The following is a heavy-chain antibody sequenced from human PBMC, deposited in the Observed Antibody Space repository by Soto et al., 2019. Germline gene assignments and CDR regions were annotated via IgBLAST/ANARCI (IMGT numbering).Heavy chain of an antibody. CDR2: IYYSGRT. J-gene: IGHJ6*02. D-gene: IGHD2-2*01. CDR3: SRLGEDCSSTSCYLGYYYAMDV. CDR1: GGSISGGGYY. Sequence: QVQLQESGPGLGKPSQTLSLTCSVSGGSISGGGYYWSWIRQHPGKGLEWIGYIYYSGRTFYNPSLNSRVSISVDTSKNQFSLKLSSVTAADAGVYYCSRLGEDCSSTSCYLGYYYAMDVWGQGTTVTVSS. V-gene: IGHV4-31*03.